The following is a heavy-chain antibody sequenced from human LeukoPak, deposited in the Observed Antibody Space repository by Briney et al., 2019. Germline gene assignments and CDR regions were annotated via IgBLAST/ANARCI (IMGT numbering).Heavy chain of an antibody. J-gene: IGHJ5*02. Sequence: SETLSLTCAVYGGSFSGYYWSWIRQPPGKGLEWIGEINHSGSTNDNPSLKSRVTISVDTSKNQFSLKLSSVTAADTAVYYCAGSSHMPRIFPLNWFDPWGQGTLVTVSS. D-gene: IGHD2-15*01. CDR2: INHSGST. V-gene: IGHV4-34*01. CDR1: GGSFSGYY. CDR3: AGSSHMPRIFPLNWFDP.